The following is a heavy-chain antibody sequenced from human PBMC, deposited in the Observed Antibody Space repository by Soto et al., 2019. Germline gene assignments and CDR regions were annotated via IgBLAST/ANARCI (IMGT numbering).Heavy chain of an antibody. Sequence: PSETLSLTCAVSGGSISSGGYSWGWIRQPPGKGLEWIGYIYHSVSTYYNPSLKSRVTISVDTSKNQFSLKLSSVTAADTAVYYCACIFSGGYGYGFYYYGMDVWGQGTTVTVSS. V-gene: IGHV4-30-2*01. J-gene: IGHJ6*02. CDR3: ACIFSGGYGYGFYYYGMDV. D-gene: IGHD5-18*01. CDR1: GGSISSGGYS. CDR2: IYHSVST.